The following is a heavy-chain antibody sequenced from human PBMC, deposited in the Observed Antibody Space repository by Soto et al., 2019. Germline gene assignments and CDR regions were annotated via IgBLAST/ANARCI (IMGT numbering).Heavy chain of an antibody. V-gene: IGHV3-30-3*01. Sequence: GGSLRLSCAASGFTFSSYAMHWVRQAPGKGLEWVAVISYDGSNKYYADSVKGRFTISRDNSKNTLYLQMNSLRAEDTAVYYCARDRRANAGGYFDYWGQGTLVTVSS. CDR1: GFTFSSYA. J-gene: IGHJ4*02. D-gene: IGHD3-16*01. CDR2: ISYDGSNK. CDR3: ARDRRANAGGYFDY.